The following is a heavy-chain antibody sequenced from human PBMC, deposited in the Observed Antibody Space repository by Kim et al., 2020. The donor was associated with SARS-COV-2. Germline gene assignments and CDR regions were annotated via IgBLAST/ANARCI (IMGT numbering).Heavy chain of an antibody. V-gene: IGHV3-53*01. CDR3: ARVYCSSTSCYGDYYYYYMDV. J-gene: IGHJ6*03. CDR1: GFTVSSNY. D-gene: IGHD2-2*01. Sequence: GGSLRLSCAASGFTVSSNYMSWVRQAPGKGLEWVSVIYSGGSTYYADSVKGRFTISRHNSKNTLYLQMNSLRAEDTAVYYCARVYCSSTSCYGDYYYYYMDVGGKGTTVTVSS. CDR2: IYSGGST.